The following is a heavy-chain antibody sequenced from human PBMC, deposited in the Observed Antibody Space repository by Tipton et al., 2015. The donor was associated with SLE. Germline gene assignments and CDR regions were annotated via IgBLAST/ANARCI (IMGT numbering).Heavy chain of an antibody. J-gene: IGHJ4*02. Sequence: LRLSCTVSGGSISSSSYYWGWIRQPPGKGLEWIGSIYYSGSTYYNPSLKSRVTISVDTSKNQFSLKLSSVTAADTAVYYCATQLGYYYDSSGYSDYWGQGTLVTVSS. CDR2: IYYSGST. D-gene: IGHD3-22*01. CDR1: GGSISSSSYY. CDR3: ATQLGYYYDSSGYSDY. V-gene: IGHV4-39*01.